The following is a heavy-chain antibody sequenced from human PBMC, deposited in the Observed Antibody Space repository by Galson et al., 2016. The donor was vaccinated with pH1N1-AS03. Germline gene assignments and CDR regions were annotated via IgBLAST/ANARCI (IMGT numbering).Heavy chain of an antibody. D-gene: IGHD3-22*01. J-gene: IGHJ4*02. CDR2: IFPSGTT. Sequence: SETLSLTCAVSGASISSSHNWWSWVRQPPGEGLEWIGEIFPSGTTNYNPSLKSRVVISFDKSKNQFSLRLNSVTAADTAVYYCARGYDYSAYYFRMWGQGT. V-gene: IGHV4-4*02. CDR3: ARGYDYSAYYFRM. CDR1: GASISSSHNW.